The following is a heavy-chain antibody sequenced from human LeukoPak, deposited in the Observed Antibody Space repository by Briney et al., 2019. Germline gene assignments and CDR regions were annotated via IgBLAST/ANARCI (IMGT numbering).Heavy chain of an antibody. CDR1: GFTFSSYE. V-gene: IGHV3-48*03. Sequence: GGSLRLSCAASGFTFSSYEMNWVRQAPGKGLEWVSYISSSGSSIYYADSVKGRFTISRDNAKNSLYLQMNSLTAEDTAVYYCARDSGTPRRYFEYWGQGTLVTVSS. CDR3: ARDSGTPRRYFEY. D-gene: IGHD1-1*01. J-gene: IGHJ4*02. CDR2: ISSSGSSI.